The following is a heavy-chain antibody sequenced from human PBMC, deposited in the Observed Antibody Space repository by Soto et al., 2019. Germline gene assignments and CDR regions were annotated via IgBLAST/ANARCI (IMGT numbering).Heavy chain of an antibody. CDR3: SRRAPEGFDP. CDR2: INHSGNT. CDR1: GGSIFTSAYY. J-gene: IGHJ5*02. Sequence: PAETLSLTCAVSGGSIFTSAYYWGWIRQAPGKGLELIGSINHSGNTYLSPSLKDRVTMSVDTSKNSFSLKLRSATAADTGLYYCSRRAPEGFDPWGQGTLVT. V-gene: IGHV4-39*01.